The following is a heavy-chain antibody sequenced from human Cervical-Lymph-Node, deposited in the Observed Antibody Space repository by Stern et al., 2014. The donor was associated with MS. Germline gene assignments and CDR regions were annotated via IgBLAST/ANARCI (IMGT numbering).Heavy chain of an antibody. CDR2: DGGLNGDT. D-gene: IGHD5-18*01. V-gene: IGHV1-58*03. Sequence: QLVESGPEVKKPGTSVKVSCKASGITFSQSAVQWLRQARGQRREWRGWDGGLNGDTNYAQSFQERVTITRDMSTSTVYMELRSLRSEDTAVYYCASERYTYYDDQRPPGGFGPWGQGTLVTVSS. CDR3: ASERYTYYDDQRPPGGFGP. CDR1: GITFSQSA. J-gene: IGHJ5*02.